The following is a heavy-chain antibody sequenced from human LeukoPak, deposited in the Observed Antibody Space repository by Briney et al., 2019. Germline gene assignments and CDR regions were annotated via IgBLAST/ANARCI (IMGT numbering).Heavy chain of an antibody. CDR3: ARVKYSSSSGLDY. D-gene: IGHD6-13*01. Sequence: SETLSLTCTVSGYSISSGYYWGWIRPPPGKGLEWIGSIYHSGSTYYNPSLKSRVTISVDTSKNQFSLKLSSVTAADTAVYYCARVKYSSSSGLDYWGQGTLVTVSS. CDR2: IYHSGST. CDR1: GYSISSGYY. J-gene: IGHJ4*02. V-gene: IGHV4-38-2*02.